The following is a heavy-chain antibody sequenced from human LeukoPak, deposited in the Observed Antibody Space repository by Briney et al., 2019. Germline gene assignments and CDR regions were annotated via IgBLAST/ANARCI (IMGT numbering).Heavy chain of an antibody. J-gene: IGHJ4*02. CDR3: AREAVTGSVY. D-gene: IGHD4-17*01. CDR1: GFTFSTYS. Sequence: GGSLRLSCAASGFTFSTYSMNWVRQAPGKGLEWVSSISSTGSYIYYADSVKGRFTISRDNAKNSLYLQMNSLRGEDTAVYYCAREAVTGSVYWGQGTLVTVSS. CDR2: ISSTGSYI. V-gene: IGHV3-21*01.